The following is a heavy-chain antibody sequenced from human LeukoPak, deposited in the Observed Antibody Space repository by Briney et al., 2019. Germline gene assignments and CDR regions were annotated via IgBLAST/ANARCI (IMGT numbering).Heavy chain of an antibody. CDR1: GGSISSYY. Sequence: SETLSLTCTVSGGSISSYYRSWIRQPPGKGLEWIGYIYYTGSINYNPSLKSRVTISVDTSKNQFSLKLSSVTAADTAVYYCAREGYYDSNGYYNWYFDLWGRGTLVTVSS. CDR2: IYYTGSI. D-gene: IGHD3-22*01. J-gene: IGHJ2*01. V-gene: IGHV4-59*01. CDR3: AREGYYDSNGYYNWYFDL.